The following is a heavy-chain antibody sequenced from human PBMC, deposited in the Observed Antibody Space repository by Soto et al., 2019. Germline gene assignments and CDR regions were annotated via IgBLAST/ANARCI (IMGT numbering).Heavy chain of an antibody. Sequence: SETLSLTCTVSGGSISSYYWSWIRQPAGKGLEWIGRIYTSGSTKYYPSLKSRVTMTVDTSKNQLFLKLSSVTAADTAVYYCARVSDYDPRFDPWGQGTLVTVSS. V-gene: IGHV4-4*07. CDR2: IYTSGST. J-gene: IGHJ5*02. D-gene: IGHD3-3*01. CDR1: GGSISSYY. CDR3: ARVSDYDPRFDP.